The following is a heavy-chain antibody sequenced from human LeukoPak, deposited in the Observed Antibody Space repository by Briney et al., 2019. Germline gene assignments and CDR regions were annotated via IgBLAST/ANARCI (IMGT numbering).Heavy chain of an antibody. D-gene: IGHD2-2*01. CDR1: GFSFWHHA. CDR2: IVSDGNNK. V-gene: IGHV3-33*01. J-gene: IGHJ4*02. Sequence: PGGSLRLSCGASGFSFWHHAMHWVRQAPGKGLEWLSQIVSDGNNKYYADTVRGRFTISRDTSKNTLYLEMNSLRAEDTAIYYCARDGQQSSPYAYDYWGQGTLVTVSS. CDR3: ARDGQQSSPYAYDY.